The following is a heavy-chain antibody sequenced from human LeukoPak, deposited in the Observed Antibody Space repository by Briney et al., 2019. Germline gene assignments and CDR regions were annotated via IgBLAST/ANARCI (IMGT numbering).Heavy chain of an antibody. J-gene: IGHJ5*02. CDR2: IYYSGST. V-gene: IGHV4-59*01. CDR3: ARAGARYSSGWYWFDP. Sequence: SETLSLTCTVSGGSISNYYWNWIRQPPGKGLEWMGYIYYSGSTNYNPSLKSRVTISVDTSKNQFSLKLSSVTAADTAVYYCARAGARYSSGWYWFDPWGQGTLVTVSS. CDR1: GGSISNYY. D-gene: IGHD6-13*01.